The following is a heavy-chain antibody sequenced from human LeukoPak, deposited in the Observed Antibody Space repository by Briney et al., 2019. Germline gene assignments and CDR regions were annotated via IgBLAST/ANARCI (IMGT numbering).Heavy chain of an antibody. CDR1: GFTFSSYA. CDR3: ARDSGNYPDRNYFDY. Sequence: PGGSLRLSCAASGFTFSSYAMHWVRQAPGKGLEYVSAISSNGGSTYYANSVKGRFTISRDNSKNTLYLQMGSLRAEDMAVYYCARDSGNYPDRNYFDYWGQGTLVTVSS. J-gene: IGHJ4*02. CDR2: ISSNGGST. V-gene: IGHV3-64*01. D-gene: IGHD1-26*01.